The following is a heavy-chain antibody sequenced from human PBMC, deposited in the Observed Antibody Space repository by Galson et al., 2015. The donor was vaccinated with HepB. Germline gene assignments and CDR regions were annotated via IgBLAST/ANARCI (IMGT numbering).Heavy chain of an antibody. J-gene: IGHJ4*02. CDR3: ARESGRGYGDYELDY. Sequence: SLRLSCAASGFTFSSYEMNWVRQAPGKGLEWVSYISSSGSTIYYADSVKGRFTISRDNAKNSLYLQMNSLRAEDTAVYYCARESGRGYGDYELDYWGQGTLVTVSS. CDR2: ISSSGSTI. CDR1: GFTFSSYE. D-gene: IGHD4-17*01. V-gene: IGHV3-48*03.